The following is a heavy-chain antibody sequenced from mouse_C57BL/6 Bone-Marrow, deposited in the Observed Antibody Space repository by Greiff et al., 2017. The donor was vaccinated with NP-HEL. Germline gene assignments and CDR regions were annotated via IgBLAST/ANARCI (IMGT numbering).Heavy chain of an antibody. Sequence: QVQLQQPGAELVMPGASVKLSCKASGYTFTSYWMHWVKQRPGQGLEWIGEIDPSDSYTNYNQKFKGKSTLTVNKSSSTAYMQLSSLTSEDSAVYYCARWGWLPQYFDVWGTGTTVTVSS. CDR1: GYTFTSYW. D-gene: IGHD2-3*01. V-gene: IGHV1-69*01. CDR2: IDPSDSYT. CDR3: ARWGWLPQYFDV. J-gene: IGHJ1*03.